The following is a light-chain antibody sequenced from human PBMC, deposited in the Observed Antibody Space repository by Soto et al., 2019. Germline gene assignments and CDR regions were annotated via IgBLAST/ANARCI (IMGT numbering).Light chain of an antibody. CDR1: QSVSSSY. Sequence: IVLTQSPGTLSLSPGERATLSCRASQSVSSSYLAWYQQKPGQAPRLVIYGGSTRAIGIPARFSGSGSGTDFTLTISRLEPEDFAVYYCQQYGSSPWTFGQGTKVDIK. CDR2: GGS. J-gene: IGKJ1*01. CDR3: QQYGSSPWT. V-gene: IGKV3-20*01.